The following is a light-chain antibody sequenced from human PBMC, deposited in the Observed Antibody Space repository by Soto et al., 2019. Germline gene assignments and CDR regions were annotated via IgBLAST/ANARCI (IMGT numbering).Light chain of an antibody. J-gene: IGKJ1*01. CDR2: GAS. CDR1: QSVGNN. V-gene: IGKV3-20*01. CDR3: QQYGNLLWT. Sequence: DIVMTQSPGTLSVSPGERATLSCRASQSVGNNLAWYQQKPGQAPRLLIYGASIRATGIPDRFSGSGSGTDFTLTISRLESEDFAVYYCQQYGNLLWTFGQGTKVDIK.